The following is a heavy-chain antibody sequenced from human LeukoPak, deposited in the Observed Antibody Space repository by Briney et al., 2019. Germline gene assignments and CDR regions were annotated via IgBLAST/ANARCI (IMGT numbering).Heavy chain of an antibody. Sequence: GGSLRLSCAASEFSVGSNYMTWVRQAPGKGLEWVSAITGSGGRTYYADSVKGRFTISRDNAKNSLYLQMNSLRAEDTAVYYCARVGSSSGWYWFDPWGQGTLVTVSS. D-gene: IGHD6-19*01. CDR2: ITGSGGRT. CDR3: ARVGSSSGWYWFDP. V-gene: IGHV3-48*01. J-gene: IGHJ5*02. CDR1: EFSVGSNY.